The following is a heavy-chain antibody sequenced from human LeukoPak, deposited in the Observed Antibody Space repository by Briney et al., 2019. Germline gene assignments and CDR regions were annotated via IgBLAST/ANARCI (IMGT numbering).Heavy chain of an antibody. J-gene: IGHJ4*02. CDR1: EFTFSSYT. CDR2: ISTSGSTM. V-gene: IGHV3-48*02. D-gene: IGHD5-24*01. Sequence: GGSLRLSCAASEFTFSSYTMNWVRQAPGKGLEWVSYISTSGSTMSYADSVKGRFAISRDNAKNSLYLQMSSLRDEDTAVYYCARGLLRDGYNSMAFDYWGQGTLVTVSS. CDR3: ARGLLRDGYNSMAFDY.